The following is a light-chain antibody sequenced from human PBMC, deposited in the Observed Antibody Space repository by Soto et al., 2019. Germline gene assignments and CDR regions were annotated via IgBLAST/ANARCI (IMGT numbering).Light chain of an antibody. CDR1: SIDVGSYNL. J-gene: IGLJ3*02. CDR3: CAYAGSGTVV. V-gene: IGLV2-23*01. CDR2: EAT. Sequence: QSVLTQPASVSGSPEQSITIFCTGTSIDVGSYNLVSWYQQHPGKAPKVMIYEATKRPSGVSNRFSSSKSGNTASLTISGLQAEDEADYYCCAYAGSGTVVFGGGTKL.